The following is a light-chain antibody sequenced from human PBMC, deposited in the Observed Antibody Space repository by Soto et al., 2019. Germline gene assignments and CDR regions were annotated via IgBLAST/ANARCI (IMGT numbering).Light chain of an antibody. V-gene: IGKV3-20*01. J-gene: IGKJ5*01. CDR1: QGVSSSY. Sequence: EIVWTQSPGTLSLSPGERATLSCRASQGVSSSYLAWYQQKPGQAPRLLIYGASSRATGIPDRFSGSGSGTDFTLTISRLEPEDFALYYCQYYVERSPITFGQGTRLEIK. CDR2: GAS. CDR3: QYYVERSPIT.